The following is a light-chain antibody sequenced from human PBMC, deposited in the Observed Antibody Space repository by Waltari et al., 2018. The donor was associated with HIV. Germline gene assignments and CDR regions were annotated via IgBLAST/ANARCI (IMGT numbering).Light chain of an antibody. Sequence: DIVMTQSPDSLAVSLGERATINCKSSQTVLYTSNNKNYLAWYQQKPGQPPKLLIYWASTRESGVPDRFSGSGSGTDFTLTISNMQAADVAVYYCQQYYGNPLTFGGGTKVEI. CDR2: WAS. J-gene: IGKJ4*01. CDR1: QTVLYTSNNKNY. CDR3: QQYYGNPLT. V-gene: IGKV4-1*01.